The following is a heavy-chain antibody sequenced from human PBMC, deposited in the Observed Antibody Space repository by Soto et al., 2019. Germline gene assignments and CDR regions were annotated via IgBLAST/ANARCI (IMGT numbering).Heavy chain of an antibody. D-gene: IGHD1-26*01. CDR2: IYYSGST. CDR3: ATSPVGFLSYFDY. V-gene: IGHV4-30-4*01. Sequence: QVQLQESGPGLVKPSQTLSLTCTVSGGSISSDDYYWSWIRQPPGKGLEWVGYIYYSGSTYYNPSLKSRVTISVDTSKNQFSLKLSSVTAADTAVYYCATSPVGFLSYFDYWGQGTLVTVSS. J-gene: IGHJ4*02. CDR1: GGSISSDDYY.